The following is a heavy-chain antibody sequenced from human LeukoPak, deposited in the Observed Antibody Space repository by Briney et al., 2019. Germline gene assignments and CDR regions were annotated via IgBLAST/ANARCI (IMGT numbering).Heavy chain of an antibody. Sequence: ASVEVSCKASGYIFSRYAIHWVRQAPGQGLEWMGWINTNNGNPTYAQGFKGRLVFFLDTSANTAFLQINSLKADDTAIYYCGRDANIDFWGQGTLVTVSS. CDR2: INTNNGNP. CDR3: GRDANIDF. V-gene: IGHV7-4-1*02. CDR1: GYIFSRYA. J-gene: IGHJ4*02.